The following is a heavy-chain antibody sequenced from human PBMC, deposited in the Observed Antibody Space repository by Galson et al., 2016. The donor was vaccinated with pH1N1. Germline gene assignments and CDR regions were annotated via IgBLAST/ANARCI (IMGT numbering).Heavy chain of an antibody. CDR2: IRHKDYGYIT. Sequence: SLRLSCAASGFTFSAHYMEWFRQAPGKGLEWVGRIRHKDYGYITEYAASVRGRFTISRDENSLYLQMNSLKVEDTAVYFCARIQPAVLNAHDFWGQGTLVSVSS. V-gene: IGHV3-72*01. J-gene: IGHJ4*02. D-gene: IGHD2-8*01. CDR3: ARIQPAVLNAHDF. CDR1: GFTFSAHY.